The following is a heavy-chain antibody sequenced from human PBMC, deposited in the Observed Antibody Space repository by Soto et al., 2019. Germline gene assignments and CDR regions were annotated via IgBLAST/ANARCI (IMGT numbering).Heavy chain of an antibody. CDR1: GFTFSHYG. J-gene: IGHJ5*01. V-gene: IGHV3-33*01. D-gene: IGHD3-10*01. CDR2: IWNDGSKK. CDR3: AREPSRRRPGRFDF. Sequence: QVQLVESGGGVVEPGRSLRLSCATSGFTFSHYGMHWVRQAPAKGLDWVAIIWNDGSKKLYADSVKGRFTISRDSSDNTLYLQQNSLRAEDTAVYYWAREPSRRRPGRFDFMGQGTLVTFSS.